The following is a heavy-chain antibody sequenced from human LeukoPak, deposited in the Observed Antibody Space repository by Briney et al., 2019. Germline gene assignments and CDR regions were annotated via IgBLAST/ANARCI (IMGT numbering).Heavy chain of an antibody. J-gene: IGHJ4*02. Sequence: ASEKVSCKASGYTFSSCAINWVRQAPGQGLEYMGWIDTKTGNPTYAQGFTGRFVFSLDTSVSTAYLQISSLKAEDTAVYYCAIHPSDSSGYFSYWGQGALVTVSS. CDR3: AIHPSDSSGYFSY. CDR1: GYTFSSCA. D-gene: IGHD3-22*01. CDR2: IDTKTGNP. V-gene: IGHV7-4-1*02.